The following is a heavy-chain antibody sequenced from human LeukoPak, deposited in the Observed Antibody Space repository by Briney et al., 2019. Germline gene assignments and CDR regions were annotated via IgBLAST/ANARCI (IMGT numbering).Heavy chain of an antibody. CDR2: ISAYNGNT. D-gene: IGHD5-12*01. J-gene: IGHJ4*02. V-gene: IGHV1-18*01. Sequence: GASVKVSCKASGYTFTSYGISWVRQAPGQGLEWMGWISAYNGNTNYAQKLQGRVTMTTDTSTSTAYMELRSLRSDDTAVYYCASNPRGIVATMYMRYWGQGTLVTVSS. CDR3: ASNPRGIVATMYMRY. CDR1: GYTFTSYG.